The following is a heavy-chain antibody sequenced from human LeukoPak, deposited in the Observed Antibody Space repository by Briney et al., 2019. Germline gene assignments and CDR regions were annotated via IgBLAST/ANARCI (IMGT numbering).Heavy chain of an antibody. Sequence: SETLSLTCAVYGGSFSGYYWSWIRQPPGKGLEWIGEINHSGSTNYNPSLKSQVTISVDTSKNQFSLKLSSVTAADTAVYYCARGMGYCGSTSCYIGSWGQGTLVTVSS. V-gene: IGHV4-34*01. CDR1: GGSFSGYY. CDR3: ARGMGYCGSTSCYIGS. D-gene: IGHD2-2*02. CDR2: INHSGST. J-gene: IGHJ4*02.